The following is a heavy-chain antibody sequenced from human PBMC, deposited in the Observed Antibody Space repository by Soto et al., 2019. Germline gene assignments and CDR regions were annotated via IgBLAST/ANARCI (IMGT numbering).Heavy chain of an antibody. CDR3: ARDQRGQQLGAYGMDV. V-gene: IGHV4-31*03. J-gene: IGHJ6*02. Sequence: SETLSLTCTVSGGSISSGGYYWSWIRQHPGKGLEWIGYIYYSGSTYYNPSLKSRVTISVDTSKNQFSLKLSSVTAADTAVYYCARDQRGQQLGAYGMDVWGQGTTVTVSS. CDR1: GGSISSGGYY. D-gene: IGHD6-13*01. CDR2: IYYSGST.